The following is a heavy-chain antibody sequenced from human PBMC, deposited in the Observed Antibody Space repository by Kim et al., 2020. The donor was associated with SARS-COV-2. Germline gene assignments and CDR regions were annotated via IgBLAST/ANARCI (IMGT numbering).Heavy chain of an antibody. V-gene: IGHV1-3*01. D-gene: IGHD1-26*01. J-gene: IGHJ4*02. Sequence: TKYSQKFQGRVTITRDTSASTAYMELSSLRSEDTAVYYCATVSLLRYLDYWGQGTLVTVSS. CDR2: T. CDR3: ATVSLLRYLDY.